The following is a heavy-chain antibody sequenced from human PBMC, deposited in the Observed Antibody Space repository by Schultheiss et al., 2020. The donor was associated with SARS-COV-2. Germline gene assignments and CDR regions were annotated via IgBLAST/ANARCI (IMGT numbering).Heavy chain of an antibody. V-gene: IGHV3-33*01. CDR3: ASGSNWNRHIEY. D-gene: IGHD1-1*01. CDR1: GFTFSSYG. CDR2: IWYDGSNK. Sequence: GESLKISCAASGFTFSSYGMHWVRQAPGKGLEWVAVIWYDGSNKYYADSVKGRFTISRDNSKNTLYLQMNSLRAEDTAVYYCASGSNWNRHIEYWGQGTLVTVSS. J-gene: IGHJ4*02.